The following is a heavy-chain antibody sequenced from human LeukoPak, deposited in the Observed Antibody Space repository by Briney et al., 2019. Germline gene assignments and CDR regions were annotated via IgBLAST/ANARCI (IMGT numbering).Heavy chain of an antibody. CDR1: GYTFTNYI. CDR2: ISAYNGNT. Sequence: GASVKVSCKASGYTFTNYIISWARQAPGQGLEWMGWISAYNGNTNYAQKLQGRVTMTTDTSTATAYMELRSLRSDDTAVYYCARGGSYFRFDPWGQGTLVTVSS. D-gene: IGHD1-26*01. J-gene: IGHJ5*02. CDR3: ARGGSYFRFDP. V-gene: IGHV1-18*01.